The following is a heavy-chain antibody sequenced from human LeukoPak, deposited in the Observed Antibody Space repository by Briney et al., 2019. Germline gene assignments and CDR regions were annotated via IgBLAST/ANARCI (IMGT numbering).Heavy chain of an antibody. CDR3: AELGITMIGGV. D-gene: IGHD3-10*02. J-gene: IGHJ6*04. Sequence: GGSLRLSCAASGFTFSSYAMSWVRQAPGKGLERVSAISGSGGSTYYTDSVKGRFTISRDNAKNSLYLQMNSLRAEDTAVYYCAELGITMIGGVWGKGTTVTISS. V-gene: IGHV3-23*01. CDR1: GFTFSSYA. CDR2: ISGSGGST.